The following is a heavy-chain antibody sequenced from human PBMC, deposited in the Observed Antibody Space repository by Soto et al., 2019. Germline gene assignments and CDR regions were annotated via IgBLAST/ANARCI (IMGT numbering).Heavy chain of an antibody. CDR2: FSGSGDNT. J-gene: IGHJ4*02. Sequence: GSLRLSCAASGFTFSTYAMSWVRQAPGKGLEWVSAFSGSGDNTYYADSVKGRFTISRDNSKNTLYLQMNSLRAEDTAVYYCARVGLYDSSGYYSFYYFDYWGQGTLVTVSS. CDR1: GFTFSTYA. CDR3: ARVGLYDSSGYYSFYYFDY. D-gene: IGHD3-22*01. V-gene: IGHV3-23*01.